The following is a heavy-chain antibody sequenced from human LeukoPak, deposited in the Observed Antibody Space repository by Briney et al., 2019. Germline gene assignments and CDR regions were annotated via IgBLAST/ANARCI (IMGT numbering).Heavy chain of an antibody. CDR3: AKDGSGVAAADYYFDY. J-gene: IGHJ4*02. Sequence: GGSLRLSCAVTGFNLRTYWIHWVRHSPGRGLEWVARINGEGSRISYADSVRGRFTISRDNAKNTLYMQMNSLRAEDTAVYYCAKDGSGVAAADYYFDYWGQGTLVTVSS. V-gene: IGHV3-74*01. D-gene: IGHD2-15*01. CDR2: INGEGSRI. CDR1: GFNLRTYW.